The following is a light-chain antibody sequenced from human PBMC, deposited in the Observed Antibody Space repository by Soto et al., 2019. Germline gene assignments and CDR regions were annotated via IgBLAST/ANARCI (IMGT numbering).Light chain of an antibody. V-gene: IGKV3-15*01. CDR1: QFVSTN. Sequence: IVMTQSPGTLSVSPWERATLSCRSSQFVSTNLAWYQQRPGQAPRLLIHGATTRATGIPARFSGSGAGTEFTLTISSLQSEDFAVYYCQQYNNWPPMTFGQGTKVDIK. CDR2: GAT. CDR3: QQYNNWPPMT. J-gene: IGKJ1*01.